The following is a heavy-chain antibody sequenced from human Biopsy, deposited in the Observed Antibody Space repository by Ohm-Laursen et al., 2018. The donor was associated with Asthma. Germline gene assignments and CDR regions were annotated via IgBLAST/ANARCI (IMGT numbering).Heavy chain of an antibody. CDR3: ARKAGSCISRTCYSLDF. Sequence: VPSVKVSCKSLGGTFNTYVIGWARQAPGQGLEWMGGINSVFGTTTYPQKFQDRVTITADDSTSTVYMELSSLRSEDTAVYYCARKAGSCISRTCYSLDFWGQRTLVTVSS. J-gene: IGHJ4*02. CDR2: INSVFGTT. V-gene: IGHV1-69*01. CDR1: GGTFNTYV. D-gene: IGHD2-2*01.